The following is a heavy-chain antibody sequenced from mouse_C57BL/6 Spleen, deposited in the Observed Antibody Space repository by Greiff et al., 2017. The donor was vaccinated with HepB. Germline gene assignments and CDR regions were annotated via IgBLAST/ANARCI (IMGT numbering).Heavy chain of an antibody. CDR1: GYAFSSYW. J-gene: IGHJ2*01. D-gene: IGHD1-1*01. V-gene: IGHV1-80*01. CDR3: ARGGSTVVPGYFDY. Sequence: QVQLQQSGAELVKPGASVKISCKASGYAFSSYWMNWVKQRPGKGLEWIGQIYPGDGDTNYNGKFKGKATLTADKSSSTAYMQLSSLTSEDSAVYFCARGGSTVVPGYFDYWGQGTTLTVSS. CDR2: IYPGDGDT.